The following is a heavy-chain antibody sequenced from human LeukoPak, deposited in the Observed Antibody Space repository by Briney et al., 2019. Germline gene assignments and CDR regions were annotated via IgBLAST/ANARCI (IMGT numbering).Heavy chain of an antibody. J-gene: IGHJ4*02. CDR2: IKQDGSEK. CDR3: ARDRSIYYFDY. V-gene: IGHV3-7*01. CDR1: GFTFSSYW. Sequence: GGSLRLSCAASGFTFSSYWMTWVRQAPGKGLEWVANIKQDGSEKYYVDSVKGRFTISRDNAKNSLYLQMNSLRAEDTAVYYCARDRSIYYFDYWGQGTLVTVSP. D-gene: IGHD2-21*01.